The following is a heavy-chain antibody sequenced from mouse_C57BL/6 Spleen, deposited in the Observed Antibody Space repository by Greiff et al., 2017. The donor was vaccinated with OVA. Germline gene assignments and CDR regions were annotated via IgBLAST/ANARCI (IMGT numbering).Heavy chain of an antibody. V-gene: IGHV3-6*01. Sequence: EVKLQESGPGLVKPSQSLSLTCSVTGYSITSGYYWNWIRQFPGNKLEWMGYISYDGSNNYNPSLKNRIPITRDTSKNQFFLKLNSVTTEDTATYYCARVDSSGYAMDYWGQGTSVTVSS. J-gene: IGHJ4*01. CDR2: ISYDGSN. D-gene: IGHD3-2*02. CDR3: ARVDSSGYAMDY. CDR1: GYSITSGYY.